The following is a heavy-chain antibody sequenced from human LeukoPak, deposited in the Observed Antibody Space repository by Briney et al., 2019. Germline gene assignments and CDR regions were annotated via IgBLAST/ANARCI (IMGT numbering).Heavy chain of an antibody. CDR3: AKGSSSWYWGHWFDP. V-gene: IGHV3-23*01. Sequence: GGSLRFSCAASGFTFSSYAMSWVRQAPGKGLEWVSAISGSGGSTYYADSVKGRFTISRDNSKNTLYLQMNSLRAEDTAVYYCAKGSSSWYWGHWFDPWGQGTLVTVSS. J-gene: IGHJ5*02. D-gene: IGHD6-13*01. CDR2: ISGSGGST. CDR1: GFTFSSYA.